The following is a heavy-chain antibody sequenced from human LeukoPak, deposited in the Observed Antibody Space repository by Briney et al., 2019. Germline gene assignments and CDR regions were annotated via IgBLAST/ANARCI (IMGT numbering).Heavy chain of an antibody. CDR3: AGGSSYYFFDY. CDR1: GNTFPGNY. D-gene: IGHD6-13*01. V-gene: IGHV1-2*02. J-gene: IGHJ4*02. Sequence: ASVKVSCKASGNTFPGNYLHWVRQAPGQGPEWMGWINPSSGGTNPAQKFQGRVAMTRDTSISTVYIQLKRLTSDDTAVYYCAGGSSYYFFDYWGQGVLVTVSP. CDR2: INPSSGGT.